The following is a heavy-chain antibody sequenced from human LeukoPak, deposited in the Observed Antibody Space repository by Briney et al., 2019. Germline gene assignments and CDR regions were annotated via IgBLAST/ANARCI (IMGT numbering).Heavy chain of an antibody. J-gene: IGHJ4*02. D-gene: IGHD4-23*01. CDR1: GFTFDNYG. V-gene: IGHV3-20*04. CDR2: VNWNGGST. Sequence: GGSLRLSCAASGFTFDNYGMSWVRQVPGKGLEWVSGVNWNGGSTGYTDSVKGRFTISRDNAKNSLNLQMSSLRAEDTALYYCARGVVNPDYWGQGTLVTVSS. CDR3: ARGVVNPDY.